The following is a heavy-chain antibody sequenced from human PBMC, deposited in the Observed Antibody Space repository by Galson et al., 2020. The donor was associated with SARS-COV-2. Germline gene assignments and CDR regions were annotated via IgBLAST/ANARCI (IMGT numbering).Heavy chain of an antibody. Sequence: GESLKISCAASGFTFRSYAMHWARQAPGKGLEWVAVISYDGSNKYYADSVKGRFTISRDNSKNTLYLQMNSLRAEDTAVYYCARGVPDSSSGSGDAFDIWGQGTMVTVSS. J-gene: IGHJ3*02. V-gene: IGHV3-30*01. CDR1: GFTFRSYA. CDR2: ISYDGSNK. CDR3: ARGVPDSSSGSGDAFDI. D-gene: IGHD6-13*01.